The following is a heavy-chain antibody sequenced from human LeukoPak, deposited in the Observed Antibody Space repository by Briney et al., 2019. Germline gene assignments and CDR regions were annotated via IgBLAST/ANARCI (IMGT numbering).Heavy chain of an antibody. J-gene: IGHJ6*03. V-gene: IGHV1-8*01. D-gene: IGHD2-8*02. CDR1: GYTFTSYD. CDR2: MNPNSGNT. CDR3: ARVGRGADCTGGVCPRIDYYYYYYMDV. Sequence: ASVKVSCKASGYTFTSYDINWVRQATGQGLEWMGWMNPNSGNTGYAQKFQGRVTMTRNTSISTAYMELSSLRSEDTAVYYCARVGRGADCTGGVCPRIDYYYYYYMDVWGKGTTVTVSS.